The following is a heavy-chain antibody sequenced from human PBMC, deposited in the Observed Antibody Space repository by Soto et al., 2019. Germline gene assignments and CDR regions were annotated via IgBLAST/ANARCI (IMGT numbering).Heavy chain of an antibody. J-gene: IGHJ2*01. V-gene: IGHV3-30*09. CDR1: GFPFSSYT. D-gene: IGHD3-16*01. CDR2: ISFDGSSK. CDR3: AKVAGGLGYFDL. Sequence: QEHLVESGGGVVQPGGSLTLSCTASGFPFSSYTMHWLRRAPGKGLEWVGIISFDGSSKYYADWLKGRIVISRDNSKNTLYLQLNGLTSDDTAVHYCAKVAGGLGYFDLWGRGTLVTVSS.